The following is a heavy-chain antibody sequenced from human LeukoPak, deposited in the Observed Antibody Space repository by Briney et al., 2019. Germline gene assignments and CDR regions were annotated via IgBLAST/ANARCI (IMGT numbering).Heavy chain of an antibody. CDR1: GFTFSSYA. CDR2: IYSGGST. Sequence: GGSLRLSCAASGFTFSSYAMSWVRQAPGKGLEWVSLIYSGGSTYYADSVKGRFTISRDNSKNTLYLQMNSLRAEDTAVYYCARDPPAVAANTYGWGQGTLVTVSS. D-gene: IGHD6-6*01. V-gene: IGHV3-66*01. J-gene: IGHJ4*02. CDR3: ARDPPAVAANTYG.